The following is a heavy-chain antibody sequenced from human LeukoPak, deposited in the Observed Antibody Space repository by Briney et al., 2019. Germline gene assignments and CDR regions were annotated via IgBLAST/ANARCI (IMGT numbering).Heavy chain of an antibody. Sequence: GGSLRLSCAASGFIFSTFIMNWVRQAPGKGLEWVSYISSSGSTIYYADSVKGRFTISRDNAKNSLYLQMNSLRAEDTAVYYCAELVITMIGGVWGKGTTVTISS. J-gene: IGHJ6*04. CDR1: GFIFSTFI. V-gene: IGHV3-48*04. CDR3: AELVITMIGGV. D-gene: IGHD3-10*02. CDR2: ISSSGSTI.